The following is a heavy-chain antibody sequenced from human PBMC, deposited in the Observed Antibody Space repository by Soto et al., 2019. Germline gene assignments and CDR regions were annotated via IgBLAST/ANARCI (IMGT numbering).Heavy chain of an antibody. D-gene: IGHD6-13*01. J-gene: IGHJ5*02. V-gene: IGHV1-18*01. CDR2: ISAYNGNT. CDR1: GYTFTSYG. Sequence: QVQLVQSGAEVKKPGASVKVSCKASGYTFTSYGSSWVRQAPGQGLEWMGWISAYNGNTNYAQKLQGRVTMTTDTSTSTAYMELRSLRSDDTAVYYCARVISAAGSSMWFDPWGQGTLVTVSS. CDR3: ARVISAAGSSMWFDP.